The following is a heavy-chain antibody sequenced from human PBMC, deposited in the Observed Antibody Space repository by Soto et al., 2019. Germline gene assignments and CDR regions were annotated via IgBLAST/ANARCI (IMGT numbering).Heavy chain of an antibody. Sequence: EVQLVESGGGLVKPGGSLRLSCAASGFTFSSYSMNWVRQAPGKGLEWVSSISSSSSYIYYADSVKGRFTISRDNAKNSLYLQMNSLRAEDTAVYYCARWFGAMVRGVAGGIDVWGQGTTVTVSS. CDR1: GFTFSSYS. CDR2: ISSSSSYI. CDR3: ARWFGAMVRGVAGGIDV. D-gene: IGHD3-10*01. V-gene: IGHV3-21*01. J-gene: IGHJ6*02.